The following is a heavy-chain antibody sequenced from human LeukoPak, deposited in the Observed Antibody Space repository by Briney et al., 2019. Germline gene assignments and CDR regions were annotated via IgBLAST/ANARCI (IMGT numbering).Heavy chain of an antibody. CDR2: INHSGST. D-gene: IGHD3-22*01. CDR1: GGSFSGYY. J-gene: IGHJ4*02. Sequence: SETLSLTCAVYGGSFSGYYWSWIRQPPGKGLEWIGEINHSGSTNYNPSLKSRVTISVDTSKNQFSLKLSSVTAADTAVYYCARNRKATDGGTRHENSRGRLLNSSGYYYDYWGQGTLVTVSS. V-gene: IGHV4-34*01. CDR3: ARNRKATDGGTRHENSRGRLLNSSGYYYDY.